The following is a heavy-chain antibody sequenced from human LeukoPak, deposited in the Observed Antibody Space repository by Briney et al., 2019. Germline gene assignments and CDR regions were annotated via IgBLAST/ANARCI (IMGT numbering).Heavy chain of an antibody. V-gene: IGHV1-69*05. J-gene: IGHJ4*02. CDR1: GGTFSSYA. CDR3: ARMPLPAGTIEDY. Sequence: SVKVSCKASGGTFSSYAISWVRQAPGQGREWMGRIIPIFGTANYAQKFQGRVTITTDESTSTSYMELSSLRSEVTAVYYCARMPLPAGTIEDYWGQGTLVTVSS. CDR2: IIPIFGTA. D-gene: IGHD6-13*01.